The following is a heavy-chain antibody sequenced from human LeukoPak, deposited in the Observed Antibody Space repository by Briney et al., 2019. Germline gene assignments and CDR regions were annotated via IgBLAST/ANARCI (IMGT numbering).Heavy chain of an antibody. D-gene: IGHD3-9*01. J-gene: IGHJ4*02. CDR1: GFTFDDYA. CDR2: LSWNSGSI. Sequence: PGRSLRLSCAASGFTFDDYAMHWVRQAPGKGLAWVSGLSWNSGSIGYADSVKGRFTISRDNAKNSLYLQMNSLRAEDTALYYCAKSQGAYYDILTEYYFDYWGQGTLVTVSS. CDR3: AKSQGAYYDILTEYYFDY. V-gene: IGHV3-9*01.